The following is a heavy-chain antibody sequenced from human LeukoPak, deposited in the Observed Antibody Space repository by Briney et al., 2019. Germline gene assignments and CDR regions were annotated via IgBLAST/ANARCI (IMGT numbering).Heavy chain of an antibody. Sequence: GGSLRLSCGASGFTFSNAWMSWVRQAPGRGLEWVGRIKSKTDGGTTDYAAPVKGRFTISRDDSKNTLYLQMNSLKTEDTAVYYCTTDSFDYGDYESYWGQGTLVTVSS. CDR1: GFTFSNAW. CDR2: IKSKTDGGTT. CDR3: TTDSFDYGDYESY. V-gene: IGHV3-15*01. D-gene: IGHD4-17*01. J-gene: IGHJ4*02.